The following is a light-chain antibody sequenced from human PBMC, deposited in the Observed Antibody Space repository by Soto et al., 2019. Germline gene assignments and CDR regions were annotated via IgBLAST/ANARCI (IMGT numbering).Light chain of an antibody. CDR1: QSVSSN. Sequence: EIVMTQSPATLSVSPGERATLSCRASQSVSSNLAWYQQKPGQAPRLLIYGASTRATGIPARFSGCGSRTEFTLTISSLQSEDFAVYYCQLYNYWPTFVQGTKVEI. CDR2: GAS. J-gene: IGKJ1*01. CDR3: QLYNYWPT. V-gene: IGKV3-15*01.